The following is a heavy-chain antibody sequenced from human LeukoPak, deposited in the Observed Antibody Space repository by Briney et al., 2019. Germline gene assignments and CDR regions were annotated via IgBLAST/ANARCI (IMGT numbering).Heavy chain of an antibody. D-gene: IGHD3-10*01. CDR2: ISYSGGT. V-gene: IGHV4-59*12. J-gene: IGHJ4*02. Sequence: SETLSLTCTVSGGSISSYYWSWIRQPPGKGLEWVGQISYSGGTNYNPSLKSRVTISVDTSKNQFSLKLSSVTAADTAVYYCARGSGSVDYWGQGTLVTVSS. CDR1: GGSISSYY. CDR3: ARGSGSVDY.